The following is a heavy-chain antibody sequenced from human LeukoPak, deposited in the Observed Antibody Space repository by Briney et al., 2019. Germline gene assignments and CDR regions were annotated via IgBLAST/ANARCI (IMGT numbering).Heavy chain of an antibody. V-gene: IGHV3-23*01. Sequence: PGGSLRLSCAASGFTFSSYAMSWVRQAPGKGPEWVSSISGSGGSIFYADSVKGRFTISRDNSKNTLSLQMNSLRGEDTAIYYCAKSTDGSCYSASDYWGQGTLVTVSS. D-gene: IGHD2-15*01. J-gene: IGHJ4*02. CDR3: AKSTDGSCYSASDY. CDR2: ISGSGGSI. CDR1: GFTFSSYA.